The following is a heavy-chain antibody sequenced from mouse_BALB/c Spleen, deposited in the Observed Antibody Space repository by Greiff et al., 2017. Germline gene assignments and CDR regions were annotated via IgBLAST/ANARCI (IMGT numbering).Heavy chain of an antibody. CDR2: IDPANGNT. J-gene: IGHJ4*01. D-gene: IGHD2-3*01. CDR1: GFNIKDTY. V-gene: IGHV14-3*02. Sequence: EVQLKQSGAELVKPGASVKLSCTASGFNIKDTYMHWVKQRPEQGLEWIGRIDPANGNTKYDPKFQGKATITADTSSNTAYLQLSSLTSEDTAVYYCARAPDGYYAMDYWGQGTSVTVSS. CDR3: ARAPDGYYAMDY.